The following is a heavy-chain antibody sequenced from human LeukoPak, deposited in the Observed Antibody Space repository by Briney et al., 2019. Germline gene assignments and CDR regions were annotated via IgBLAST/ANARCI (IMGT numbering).Heavy chain of an antibody. CDR1: GGSFSGYY. Sequence: SEALSLTCAVYGGSFSGYYWSWIRQPPGKGLEWIGEINHSGSTNYNPSLKSRVTISVDTSKNQFSLKLSSVTAADTAVYYCTRETSQKGAHYMDVWGKGTTVTISS. CDR3: TRETSQKGAHYMDV. V-gene: IGHV4-34*01. D-gene: IGHD3-16*01. CDR2: INHSGST. J-gene: IGHJ6*03.